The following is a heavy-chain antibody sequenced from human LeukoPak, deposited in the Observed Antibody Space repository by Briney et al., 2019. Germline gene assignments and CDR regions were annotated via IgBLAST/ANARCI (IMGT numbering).Heavy chain of an antibody. CDR1: GGSFSGYY. Sequence: SETLSLTCAVYGGSFSGYYWSWIRQPPGKGLEWIGEINHSGSTNYNPSLKSRVTISVDTSKNQFSLKLSSVTAADTAVYYCARGPTYYYGSGSYGNYYYYYHMDVWGKGTTVTVSS. CDR3: ARGPTYYYGSGSYGNYYYYYHMDV. V-gene: IGHV4-34*01. D-gene: IGHD3-10*01. J-gene: IGHJ6*03. CDR2: INHSGST.